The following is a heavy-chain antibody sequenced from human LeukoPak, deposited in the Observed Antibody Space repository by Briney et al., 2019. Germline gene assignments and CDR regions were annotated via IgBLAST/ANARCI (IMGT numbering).Heavy chain of an antibody. J-gene: IGHJ2*01. V-gene: IGHV3-11*04. CDR2: ISSSGSTI. D-gene: IGHD3-22*01. Sequence: SGGSLRLSCAASGFTFSDYYMSWIRQAPGKGLEWVSCISSSGSTIYYADSVKGRFTISRDNAKNSLYLQMNSLRAGDTAVYYCARAAGYYDDSGWNWYFDLWGRGTLVTVSS. CDR1: GFTFSDYY. CDR3: ARAAGYYDDSGWNWYFDL.